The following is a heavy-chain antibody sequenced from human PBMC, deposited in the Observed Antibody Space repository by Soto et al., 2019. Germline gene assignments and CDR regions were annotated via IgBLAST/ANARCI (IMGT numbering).Heavy chain of an antibody. V-gene: IGHV4-59*08. CDR3: GRLALWSGYIDY. Sequence: PSETLSLTCTVSGGSISSYYWSWIRQPPGKGLEWIGYIYYSGSTNYNPSLKSRVTISVDTSKNQFSLKLSSVTAADTAVYYCGRLALWSGYIDYWGQGTLVTVSS. D-gene: IGHD3-3*01. CDR1: GGSISSYY. J-gene: IGHJ4*02. CDR2: IYYSGST.